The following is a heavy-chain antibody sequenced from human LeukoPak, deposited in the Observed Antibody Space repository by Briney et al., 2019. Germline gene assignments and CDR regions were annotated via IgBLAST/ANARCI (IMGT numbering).Heavy chain of an antibody. CDR3: AKGDSSSWYFPVDY. Sequence: GGSLRLSCAASGFTFSSYAMSWVRQAPGKELEWVSAISGSGGSTYYADSVKGRFTISRDNSKNTLYLQMNSLRAEDTAVYYCAKGDSSSWYFPVDYWGQGTLVTVSS. CDR1: GFTFSSYA. J-gene: IGHJ4*02. D-gene: IGHD6-13*01. CDR2: ISGSGGST. V-gene: IGHV3-23*01.